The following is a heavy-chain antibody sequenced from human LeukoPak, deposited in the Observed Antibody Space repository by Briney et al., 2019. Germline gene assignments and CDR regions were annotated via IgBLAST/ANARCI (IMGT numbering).Heavy chain of an antibody. CDR3: AKHYYDHTGYYYFDH. CDR2: MFYSGST. CDR1: GDSITGSSYY. D-gene: IGHD3-22*01. J-gene: IGHJ4*02. Sequence: SETLSLTCTVSGDSITGSSYYWVWIRQPPGKGLEWIGSMFYSGSTYSNPALKSRVTISVDTSKNQFSLKRSSVTAADTAVYYRAKHYYDHTGYYYFDHWGQGTLVTVSS. V-gene: IGHV4-39*01.